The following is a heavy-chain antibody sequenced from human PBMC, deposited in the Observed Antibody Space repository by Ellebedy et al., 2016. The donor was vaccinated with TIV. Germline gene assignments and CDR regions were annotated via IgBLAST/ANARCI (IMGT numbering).Heavy chain of an antibody. CDR3: AAGGMIVPYYYYGMDV. CDR1: GYTFTSYD. D-gene: IGHD3-22*01. Sequence: ASVKVSCXASGYTFTSYDINWVRQATGQGLEWMGWMNPNSGNTGYAQKFQGRVTMTRNTSISTAYMELSSLRSEDTAVYYCAAGGMIVPYYYYGMDVWGQGTTVTVSS. V-gene: IGHV1-8*01. J-gene: IGHJ6*02. CDR2: MNPNSGNT.